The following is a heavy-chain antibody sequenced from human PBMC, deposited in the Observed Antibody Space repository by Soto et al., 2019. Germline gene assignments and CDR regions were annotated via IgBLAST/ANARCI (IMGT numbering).Heavy chain of an antibody. D-gene: IGHD3-3*01. CDR1: GFIFSRHG. J-gene: IGHJ6*02. V-gene: IGHV3-30*18. Sequence: QGQLVESGGGVVQPGTSLRLSCAASGFIFSRHGMHWVRQAPGKGLEWVAFTSYDGSNTYYADPVKGRFTISIDNPKNTLFLQMNSLRPNDTALYFCAKDRGSYDIWSGTQRYYAMDVWGQGATVTVSS. CDR3: AKDRGSYDIWSGTQRYYAMDV. CDR2: TSYDGSNT.